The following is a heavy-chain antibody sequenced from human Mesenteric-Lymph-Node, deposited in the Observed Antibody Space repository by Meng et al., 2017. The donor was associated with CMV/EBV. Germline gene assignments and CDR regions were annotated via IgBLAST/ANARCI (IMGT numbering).Heavy chain of an antibody. CDR1: ISSSNCY. Sequence: ISSSNCYWGWIRQPPGKGLEWIGSIYYSGSTYYNPSLKSRVTISVDTSKNQFSLRLISVTAADTAVYYCASRPRGYCSGGSCYSTFDYWGQGTLVTVSS. V-gene: IGHV4-39*01. CDR3: ASRPRGYCSGGSCYSTFDY. CDR2: IYYSGST. J-gene: IGHJ4*02. D-gene: IGHD2-15*01.